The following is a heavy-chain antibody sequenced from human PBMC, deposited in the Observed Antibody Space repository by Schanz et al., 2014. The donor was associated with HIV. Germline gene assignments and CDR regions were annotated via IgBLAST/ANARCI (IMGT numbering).Heavy chain of an antibody. V-gene: IGHV3-23*01. J-gene: IGHJ6*02. Sequence: EVQLLESGGGLVQPGGSLRLSCAASGFRFSSYAMSWVRQAPGKGLEWVASIRGSGGSTYYTDSVKGRFTISRDNSKSTLYLQLNSLRADDTAIYYCAKGGSSSVLAYYYYGMDVWGRGTTVTVSS. D-gene: IGHD6-6*01. CDR3: AKGGSSSVLAYYYYGMDV. CDR1: GFRFSSYA. CDR2: IRGSGGST.